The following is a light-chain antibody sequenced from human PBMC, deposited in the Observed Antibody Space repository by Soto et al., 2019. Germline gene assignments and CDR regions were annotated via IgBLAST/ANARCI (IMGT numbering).Light chain of an antibody. CDR2: AAS. Sequence: DIQMTKSQSSVSASVGDRVTITCRASQSISSYLNWYQQKPGKAPKLLIYAASSLQSGVPSRFSGSGSGTDFTLTISSLQPEDFATYYCQQSYSTPITFGQGTRLESK. J-gene: IGKJ5*01. CDR1: QSISSY. CDR3: QQSYSTPIT. V-gene: IGKV1-39*01.